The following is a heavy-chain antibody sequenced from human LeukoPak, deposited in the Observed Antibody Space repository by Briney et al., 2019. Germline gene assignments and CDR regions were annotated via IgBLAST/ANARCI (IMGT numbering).Heavy chain of an antibody. V-gene: IGHV3-66*01. D-gene: IGHD3-10*01. J-gene: IGHJ4*02. CDR3: AGGTYYYASGSYYFSY. CDR2: IYSGGST. Sequence: GGSLRLSCEASGFTVSSNYMSWVRQAPGKGLEWVSFIYSGGSTDYADSVKGRFTISRDNPKNTLYLQMNSLRAEDTAVYYCAGGTYYYASGSYYFSYWGQGTLVTVSS. CDR1: GFTVSSNY.